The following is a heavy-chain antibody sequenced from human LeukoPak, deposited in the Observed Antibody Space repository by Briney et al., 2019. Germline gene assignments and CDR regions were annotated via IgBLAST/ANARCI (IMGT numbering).Heavy chain of an antibody. CDR2: VYHSGST. Sequence: SETLSLTCAVSGYSISSGYYWGWIRQPPGKGLEWIGSVYHSGSTYYNPSLKSRVTISVDTSKNQFSLKLSSVTAADTAVYYCAGRCSSINCCTGIDYWGQGTLVTVSS. V-gene: IGHV4-38-2*01. D-gene: IGHD2-2*02. CDR1: GYSISSGYY. J-gene: IGHJ4*02. CDR3: AGRCSSINCCTGIDY.